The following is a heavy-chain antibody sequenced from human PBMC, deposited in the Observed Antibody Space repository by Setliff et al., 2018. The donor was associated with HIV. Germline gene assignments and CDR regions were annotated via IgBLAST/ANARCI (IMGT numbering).Heavy chain of an antibody. J-gene: IGHJ6*03. D-gene: IGHD2-2*02. V-gene: IGHV1-8*03. CDR1: GYTFTKYD. CDR2: MNPSSGNA. Sequence: ASVKVSCKASGYTFTKYDINWVRQATGQGLEWMGWMNPSSGNAEYAQRFQGRVTLTRNTSISTAYMELSSLTSEDTAVYFCARSRYQLLYDMDVWGKGTTVTVSS. CDR3: ARSRYQLLYDMDV.